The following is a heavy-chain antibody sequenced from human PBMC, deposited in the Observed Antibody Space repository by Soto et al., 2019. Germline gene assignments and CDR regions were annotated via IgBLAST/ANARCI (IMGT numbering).Heavy chain of an antibody. Sequence: SETLSLTCTVSGGSISSSSYYWGWIRQPPGKGQEWIGSIYYSGSTYYNPSLKSRVTISVDTSKNQFSLKLSSVTAADTAVYYCARHSYYYDSSGYPYYFDYWGQGTLVTVSS. D-gene: IGHD3-22*01. CDR2: IYYSGST. V-gene: IGHV4-39*01. CDR1: GGSISSSSYY. J-gene: IGHJ4*02. CDR3: ARHSYYYDSSGYPYYFDY.